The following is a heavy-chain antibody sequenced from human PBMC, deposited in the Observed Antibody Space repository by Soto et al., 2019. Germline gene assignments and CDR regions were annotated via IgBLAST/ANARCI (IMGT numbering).Heavy chain of an antibody. CDR1: GFTFSSYA. D-gene: IGHD6-13*01. J-gene: IGHJ6*02. CDR3: AKDQESWGYGMDV. Sequence: EVQLLESGGGLVQPGGSLRLSCAASGFTFSSYAMSWVRQAPGKGLEWVSAISGSGGSTYYADSVKGRFTISRDNSKNTLYRPMNSLRAEDTAVYYCAKDQESWGYGMDVWGQGTTVTVSS. V-gene: IGHV3-23*01. CDR2: ISGSGGST.